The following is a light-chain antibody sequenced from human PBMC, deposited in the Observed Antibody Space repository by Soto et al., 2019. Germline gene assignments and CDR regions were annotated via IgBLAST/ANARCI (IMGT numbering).Light chain of an antibody. CDR2: GAS. CDR3: QQYNDWPIT. CDR1: QSVSRN. V-gene: IGKV3-15*01. J-gene: IGKJ1*01. Sequence: EILMTQSPSTLAVSPGERATLSCRASQSVSRNLAWYQQKPGQAPRLLIYGASTRATGIPARFSGSGSGTEFTLTISSLQSEDFALYYCQQYNDWPITFGQGTKVDIK.